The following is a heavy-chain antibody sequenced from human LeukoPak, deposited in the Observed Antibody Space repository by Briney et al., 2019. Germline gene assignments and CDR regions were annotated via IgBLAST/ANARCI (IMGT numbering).Heavy chain of an antibody. CDR3: ARVASAIFFLLGCWFDP. V-gene: IGHV4-59*01. Sequence: SETLSLTCTVSGGSISSYYWSWIRQPPGKGLEWIGYIYYSGSTNYNPSLKSRVTISVDTSKNQFSLKLSPVTAADTAVYYCARVASAIFFLLGCWFDPWGQGTLVTVSS. D-gene: IGHD3-3*01. J-gene: IGHJ5*02. CDR2: IYYSGST. CDR1: GGSISSYY.